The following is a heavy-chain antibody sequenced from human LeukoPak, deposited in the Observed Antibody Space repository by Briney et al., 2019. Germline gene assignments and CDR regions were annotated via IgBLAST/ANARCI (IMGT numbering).Heavy chain of an antibody. V-gene: IGHV1-58*02. CDR3: AANNCSSTSCWGYYYYGMDV. D-gene: IGHD2-2*01. CDR1: GFTFTSSA. J-gene: IGHJ6*02. CDR2: IVVGSGNT. Sequence: SVKVSCKASGFTFTSSAMQWVRQARGQRLEWIGWIVVGSGNTNYAQKFQERVTITRDMSTSTAYMELSSLRSEDTAVYYCAANNCSSTSCWGYYYYGMDVWGQGTTVTVSS.